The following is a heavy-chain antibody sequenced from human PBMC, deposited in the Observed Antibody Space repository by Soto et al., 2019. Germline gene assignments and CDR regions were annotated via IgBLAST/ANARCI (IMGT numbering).Heavy chain of an antibody. CDR3: ARGSYYGSGSYSLRRDDFDY. J-gene: IGHJ4*02. D-gene: IGHD3-10*01. CDR2: ISYDGSNK. Sequence: VQLVESGGGVVQPGRSLRLSCAASGFTFSSYALHWVRQAPGKGLEWVAVISYDGSNKYYADSVKGRFTISRDNSKNTLYLQMNSLRAEDTAVYYCARGSYYGSGSYSLRRDDFDYWGQGTLVTVSS. CDR1: GFTFSSYA. V-gene: IGHV3-30-3*01.